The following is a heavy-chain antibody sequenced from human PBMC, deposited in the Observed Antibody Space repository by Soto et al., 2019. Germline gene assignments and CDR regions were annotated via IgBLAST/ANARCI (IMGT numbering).Heavy chain of an antibody. CDR2: IWYDGSNK. J-gene: IGHJ6*02. Sequence: QVQLVESGGGVVQPGRSLRLSCAASGFTFSSYGMHWVRQAPGKGLEWVAVIWYDGSNKYYADSVKGRFTISRDNSKNPLYLQMNSLRAEDTAVYYCARGDDIFTGYPLGGMDVWGQGTTVTVSS. CDR1: GFTFSSYG. V-gene: IGHV3-33*01. CDR3: ARGDDIFTGYPLGGMDV. D-gene: IGHD3-9*01.